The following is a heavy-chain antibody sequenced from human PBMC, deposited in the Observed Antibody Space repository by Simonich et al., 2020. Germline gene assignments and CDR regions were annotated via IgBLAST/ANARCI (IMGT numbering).Heavy chain of an antibody. D-gene: IGHD6-19*01. J-gene: IGHJ6*02. V-gene: IGHV3-21*01. Sequence: EVQLVESGGGLVKPGGSLRLSCAASGFTFSSYSMNWVRQAPGKGLGWVSSISSSSSYIYYADTVKGRFTISRDNAKNSLYLQMNSLRAEDTAVYYCARWIAVAGTGAYGMDVCGQGTTVTVSS. CDR3: ARWIAVAGTGAYGMDV. CDR2: ISSSSSYI. CDR1: GFTFSSYS.